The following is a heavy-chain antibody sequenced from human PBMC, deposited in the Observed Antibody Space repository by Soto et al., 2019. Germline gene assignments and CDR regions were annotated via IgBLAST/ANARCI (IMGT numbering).Heavy chain of an antibody. CDR2: TSAHNGNT. J-gene: IGHJ4*02. Sequence: QVHLVQCGAEVKKPGASVKVSCKGSGYAFTTYGITWVRQAPGQGLEWMGWTSAHNGNTNYAQKLQGRVTVTRATSTSTAYRELRSLRSADTAVYSCARGWYGDYWGQGALVTVSS. CDR3: ARGWYGDY. CDR1: GYAFTTYG. D-gene: IGHD2-15*01. V-gene: IGHV1-18*01.